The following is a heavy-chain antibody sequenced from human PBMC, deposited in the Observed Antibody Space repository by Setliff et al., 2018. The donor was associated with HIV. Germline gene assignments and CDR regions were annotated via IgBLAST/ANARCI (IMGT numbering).Heavy chain of an antibody. V-gene: IGHV5-51*01. Sequence: GESLKISCRGSGYRFTDYWIGWVRQMPGKGLEWMGVIYPGDSDTRYNPSFQGQVAISADKSTSTAYLQWSSLKASDTAMYYCASRLYSSEAFDPWGQGTLVTVSS. CDR3: ASRLYSSEAFDP. D-gene: IGHD6-25*01. CDR2: IYPGDSDT. J-gene: IGHJ5*02. CDR1: GYRFTDYW.